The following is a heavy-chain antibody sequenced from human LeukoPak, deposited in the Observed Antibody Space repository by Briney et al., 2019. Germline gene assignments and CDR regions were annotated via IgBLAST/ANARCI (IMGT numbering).Heavy chain of an antibody. D-gene: IGHD2-2*01. CDR3: ARDLGDIVVIPTAISLP. CDR1: GYSFTSYG. J-gene: IGHJ5*02. Sequence: ASVKVSCKASGYSFTSYGISRVRQAPGQGLEWMGWISAYNGNTKYAQKLQGRVTMTTDTSTSTAYMELRSLRSDDTAVYYCARDLGDIVVIPTAISLPWGQGTLVTVSS. CDR2: ISAYNGNT. V-gene: IGHV1-18*01.